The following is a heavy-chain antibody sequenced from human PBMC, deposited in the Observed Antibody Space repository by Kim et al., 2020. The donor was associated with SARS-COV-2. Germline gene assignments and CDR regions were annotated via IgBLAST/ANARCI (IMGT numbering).Heavy chain of an antibody. CDR2: IYYRGRT. CDR1: GGSISSYY. V-gene: IGHV4-59*01. D-gene: IGHD3-3*01. CDR3: AKGNLYYDFWRGYYTGMTVQYDFDY. Sequence: SETLSLTCTVSGGSISSYYWSWIRQPPGKGLEWSGYIYYRGRTNYNPSLKSRVTISVDTSKNQFSLKLSSVTAAATTLYYCAKGNLYYDFWRGYYTGMTVQYDFDYRGQGTLVSVSS. J-gene: IGHJ4*02.